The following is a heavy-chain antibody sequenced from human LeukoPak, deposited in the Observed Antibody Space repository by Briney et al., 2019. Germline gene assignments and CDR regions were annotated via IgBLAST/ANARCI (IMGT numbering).Heavy chain of an antibody. Sequence: PSETLSLTSAVYGGSFSGYYWRWIRQPPREGLEWTWEINHSGSTNYNPSLKSRVTISVDTSKNQFSLKLSSVTAADTAVYYCASWPTGDYPNWFDPWGQGTLVTVSS. J-gene: IGHJ5*02. CDR3: ASWPTGDYPNWFDP. CDR2: INHSGST. CDR1: GGSFSGYY. V-gene: IGHV4-34*01. D-gene: IGHD4-17*01.